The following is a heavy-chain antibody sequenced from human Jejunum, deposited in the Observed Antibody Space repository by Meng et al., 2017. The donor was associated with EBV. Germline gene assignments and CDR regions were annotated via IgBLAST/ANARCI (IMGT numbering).Heavy chain of an antibody. D-gene: IGHD3-22*01. CDR3: ARRIVVVTSNWFDP. Sequence: QVQLVQSGAEVKKPGXSVKVSCKVSGFTLTELSIHWVRQPPGKGLEWMGGFDPEDDERIYAQKFRSRLTMTEDTSTDTAYMELSSLKSEDTAVYYCARRIVVVTSNWFDPWGQGTLVTVSS. J-gene: IGHJ5*02. CDR1: GFTLTELS. CDR2: FDPEDDER. V-gene: IGHV1-24*01.